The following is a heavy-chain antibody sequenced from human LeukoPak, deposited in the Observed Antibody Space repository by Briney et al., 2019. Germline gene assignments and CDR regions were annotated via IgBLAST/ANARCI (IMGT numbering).Heavy chain of an antibody. CDR2: ISHSGST. Sequence: PSETLTLTCAVYGGSFSDYFWSWIRQPPGKGLEWIGEISHSGSTTYNPSLRSRVAISGDTSKKQFSLKLSSVTAADTAVYYCVTYYYGSSAPKRNYWGQGILVTVSS. V-gene: IGHV4-34*01. CDR3: VTYYYGSSAPKRNY. D-gene: IGHD3-22*01. J-gene: IGHJ4*02. CDR1: GGSFSDYF.